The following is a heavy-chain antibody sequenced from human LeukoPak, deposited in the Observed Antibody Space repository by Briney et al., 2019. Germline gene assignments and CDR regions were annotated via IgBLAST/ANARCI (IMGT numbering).Heavy chain of an antibody. CDR1: GFTFSSYA. Sequence: GGSLRLSCAASGFTFSSYAMTWVRQAPGKGLEWVSAIHGSDDNTHYADSVKGRFTISRDKSKNTLYLQMNSLRADDTAVYYCAKDLLRWSFDYWGQGTLVTVSS. V-gene: IGHV3-23*01. D-gene: IGHD4-23*01. CDR2: IHGSDDNT. J-gene: IGHJ4*02. CDR3: AKDLLRWSFDY.